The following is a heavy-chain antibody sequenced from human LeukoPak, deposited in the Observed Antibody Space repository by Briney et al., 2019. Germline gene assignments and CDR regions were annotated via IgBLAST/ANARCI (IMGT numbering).Heavy chain of an antibody. Sequence: GGSLRLSCAASGFTFSSYAMSWVRQAPGKGLEWVSAISGSGGSTYYADSVKGRFTISRDNSKNTLYLQMNSLRAEDTAVYYCAKTVRSSGWADAFDIWAKGQWSPSL. CDR3: AKTVRSSGWADAFDI. CDR2: ISGSGGST. CDR1: GFTFSSYA. J-gene: IGHJ3*02. V-gene: IGHV3-23*01. D-gene: IGHD3-22*01.